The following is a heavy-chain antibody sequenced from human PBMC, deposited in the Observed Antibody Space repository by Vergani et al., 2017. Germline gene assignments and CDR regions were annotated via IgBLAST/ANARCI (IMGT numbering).Heavy chain of an antibody. V-gene: IGHV3-9*02. Sequence: EVQLEESGGGLVLPGRSLRLSCVASGFTSAGYAMHWVRQAPGKGLEGVSGISWNSNSIGYADSVKGRFTISRDNAKNSLYLQMNSLRAEDTALYYCANDLGTSSGGGWFDPWGQGTLVTVSS. CDR3: ANDLGTSSGGGWFDP. D-gene: IGHD6-6*01. J-gene: IGHJ5*02. CDR1: GFTSAGYA. CDR2: ISWNSNSI.